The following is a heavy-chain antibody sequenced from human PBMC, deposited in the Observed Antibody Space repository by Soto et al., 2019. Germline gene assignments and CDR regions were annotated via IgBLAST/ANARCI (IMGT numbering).Heavy chain of an antibody. CDR3: AKDRYGDYGVGYYYYYGMDV. D-gene: IGHD4-17*01. V-gene: IGHV3-23*01. J-gene: IGHJ6*02. CDR1: GFTFSSYA. Sequence: GGSLRLSCAASGFTFSSYAMSWVRQARGKGQEWVSAISGSGGSTYYADSVKGRFTISRDNSKNTLYLQMNSLRAEDTAVYYCAKDRYGDYGVGYYYYYGMDVWGQGTTVTVSS. CDR2: ISGSGGST.